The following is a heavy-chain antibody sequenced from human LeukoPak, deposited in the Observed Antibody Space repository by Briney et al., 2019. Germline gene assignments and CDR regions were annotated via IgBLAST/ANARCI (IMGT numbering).Heavy chain of an antibody. D-gene: IGHD3-22*01. J-gene: IGHJ3*02. CDR3: AMQINCYDSSGDAFYI. CDR2: IYTSGST. V-gene: IGHV4-4*07. Sequence: PSETLSLTCTVSGGSISSYYWSWIRQPAGKGLEWVGRIYTSGSTNYNPSLKSRVTMSVDTSKNLFYLKLSSVAAADTAVYYCAMQINCYDSSGDAFYIWGQEGMVTVS. CDR1: GGSISSYY.